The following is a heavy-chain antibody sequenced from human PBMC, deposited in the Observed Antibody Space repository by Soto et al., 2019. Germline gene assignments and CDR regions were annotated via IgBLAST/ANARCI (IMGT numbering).Heavy chain of an antibody. V-gene: IGHV3-23*01. D-gene: IGHD1-7*01. J-gene: IGHJ4*02. CDR1: GFTFSSYG. Sequence: EVQLLESGGGLVQPGGSLRLSCAASGFTFSSYGMTWVRQAPGKGLEWVSFSSATGAGTYYADSVKGRFTISRGNSKNTLYLQMTSLRADDTAVYYCAKDRRAGGNYGLYSDFWGQGALVIVSA. CDR3: AKDRRAGGNYGLYSDF. CDR2: SSATGAGT.